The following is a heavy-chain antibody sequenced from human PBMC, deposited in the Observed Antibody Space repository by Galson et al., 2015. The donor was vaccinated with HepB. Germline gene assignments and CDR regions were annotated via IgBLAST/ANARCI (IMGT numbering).Heavy chain of an antibody. J-gene: IGHJ6*02. CDR3: AKPPIGNTVTTTTFYYGMDV. V-gene: IGHV3-23*01. D-gene: IGHD4-17*01. CDR1: GFTFSSYA. Sequence: SLRLSCAASGFTFSSYAMSWVRQAPGKGLEWVSAISGSGGSTYYADSVKGRFTISRDNSKNTLYLQMNSLRAEDTAVYYCAKPPIGNTVTTTTFYYGMDVWGQGTTVTVSS. CDR2: ISGSGGST.